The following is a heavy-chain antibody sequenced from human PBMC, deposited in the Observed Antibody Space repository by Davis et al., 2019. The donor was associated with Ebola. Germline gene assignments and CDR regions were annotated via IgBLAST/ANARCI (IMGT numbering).Heavy chain of an antibody. J-gene: IGHJ3*02. CDR3: AKDTSNIWFDI. D-gene: IGHD1-26*01. CDR1: GFSLNNYW. V-gene: IGHV3-7*03. Sequence: GESLKISCEASGFSLNNYWMSWVRQAPGKGLEWVANIKQDGSETHYVDSVKGRFTISRDNAKNTLYLQMNGLRVEDTAIYYCAKDTSNIWFDIWGQGTNVTVSS. CDR2: IKQDGSET.